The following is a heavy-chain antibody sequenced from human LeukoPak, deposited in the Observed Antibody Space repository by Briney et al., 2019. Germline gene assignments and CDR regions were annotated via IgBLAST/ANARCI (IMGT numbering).Heavy chain of an antibody. J-gene: IGHJ4*02. CDR2: IYYSGST. D-gene: IGHD3-22*01. CDR3: ARSYYYDSSGPCGY. Sequence: SETLSLTCTVSGGSISSYYWSWIRQPPGKGLEWIGYIYYSGSTNYNPSLKSRVTISVDTSKNQFSLKLSSVTAADTAVYYCARSYYYDSSGPCGYWGQGALVTVSS. CDR1: GGSISSYY. V-gene: IGHV4-59*01.